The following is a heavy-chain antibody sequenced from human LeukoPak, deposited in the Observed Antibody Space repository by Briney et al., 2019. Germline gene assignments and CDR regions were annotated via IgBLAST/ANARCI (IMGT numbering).Heavy chain of an antibody. V-gene: IGHV4-4*07. J-gene: IGHJ6*03. CDR2: IYTSGST. CDR1: GGSISSYY. D-gene: IGHD3-3*01. Sequence: SETLSLTCTVSGGSISSYYWSWIRQPAGKGLEWIGRIYTSGSTNYNPSLKSRVTMSVDTSKNQFSLKLSSVTAADTAAYYCAREYYDFWSGSNPLYYYYYYMDVWGKGTTVTVSS. CDR3: AREYYDFWSGSNPLYYYYYYMDV.